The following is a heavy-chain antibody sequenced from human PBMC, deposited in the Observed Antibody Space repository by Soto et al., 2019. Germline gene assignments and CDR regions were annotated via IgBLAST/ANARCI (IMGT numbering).Heavy chain of an antibody. CDR1: GFTFSSYG. CDR2: ISYDGSNK. D-gene: IGHD3-10*01. J-gene: IGHJ6*02. V-gene: IGHV3-30*18. CDR3: AKDKEVIYYGMDV. Sequence: QVQLVESGGGVVQPGRSLRLSCAASGFTFSSYGMHWVRQAPGKGLEWVAVISYDGSNKYYADSVKGRFTISRDNSKNTLYLQMNSLRAEDTAVYYCAKDKEVIYYGMDVWGQGTTVTVSS.